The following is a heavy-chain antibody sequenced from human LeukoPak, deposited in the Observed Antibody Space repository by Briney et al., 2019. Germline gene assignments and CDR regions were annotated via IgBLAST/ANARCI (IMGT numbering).Heavy chain of an antibody. CDR3: AKDGIWFGGRNWFDP. Sequence: GGSLRLSCAASGFTFSSYAMSWVRQAPGKGLEWVSAIRGSGGSTYYADSVKGRFTISRDNSKNTLYLQMNSLRAEDTAVYYCAKDGIWFGGRNWFDPWGQGTLVTVSS. J-gene: IGHJ5*02. CDR1: GFTFSSYA. CDR2: IRGSGGST. V-gene: IGHV3-23*01. D-gene: IGHD3-10*01.